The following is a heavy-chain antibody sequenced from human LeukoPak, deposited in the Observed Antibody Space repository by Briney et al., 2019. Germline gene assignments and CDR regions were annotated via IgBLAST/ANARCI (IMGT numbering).Heavy chain of an antibody. D-gene: IGHD3-22*01. CDR1: GYTFTSYV. CDR2: INAGNGNT. J-gene: IGHJ3*02. Sequence: ASVKVSCKASGYTFTSYVMNWVRQAPGQRLEWMGWINAGNGNTKYSQKFQGRVTITRDTSARIAYMELSSLRSEDTAVYYCAGEDNSSGYRPFDIWGQGSLVTVSS. V-gene: IGHV1-3*01. CDR3: AGEDNSSGYRPFDI.